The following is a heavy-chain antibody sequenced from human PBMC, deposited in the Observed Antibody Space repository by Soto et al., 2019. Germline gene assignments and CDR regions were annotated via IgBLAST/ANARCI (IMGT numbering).Heavy chain of an antibody. D-gene: IGHD3-22*01. V-gene: IGHV4-34*01. CDR3: ARAGSASSGYYTSGTDY. CDR2: INHSGST. CDR1: GGSFRGYD. Sequence: PSETLSLTCAVYGGSFRGYDWSWIRQPPGKGLEWIGEINHSGSTNYNPSLKSRVTISVDTSKNQFSLKLRSVTAADTAVYYCARAGSASSGYYTSGTDYWGQGTMVTVSS. J-gene: IGHJ4*02.